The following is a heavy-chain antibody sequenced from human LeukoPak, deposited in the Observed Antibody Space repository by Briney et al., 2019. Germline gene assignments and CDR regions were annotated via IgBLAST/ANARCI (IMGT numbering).Heavy chain of an antibody. CDR3: AKDRRMVVAATRGFDY. CDR1: GFTFSSYG. V-gene: IGHV3-30*02. J-gene: IGHJ4*02. CDR2: IRYDGSNK. Sequence: GGSLRLSCAASGFTFSSYGMHWVRQAPGKGLEWVAFIRYDGSNKYYADSVKGRFTISRDNSKNTLYLQMNSLRAEDTAVYYCAKDRRMVVAATRGFDYWGQGTLVTVSS. D-gene: IGHD2-15*01.